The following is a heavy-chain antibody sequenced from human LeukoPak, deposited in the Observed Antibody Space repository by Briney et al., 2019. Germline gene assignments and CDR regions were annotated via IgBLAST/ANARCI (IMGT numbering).Heavy chain of an antibody. V-gene: IGHV4-59*01. CDR3: ARDRIHSGYDSRYYYYMDV. CDR2: IYYSGST. J-gene: IGHJ6*03. Sequence: SETLSLTCTVSGGSISSYYWSWIRQPPGKGLEWIGYIYYSGSTNYNPSLKSRVTISVDTSKNQFSLKLSSVTAADTAVYYCARDRIHSGYDSRYYYYMDVWGKGTTVTVSS. CDR1: GGSISSYY. D-gene: IGHD5-12*01.